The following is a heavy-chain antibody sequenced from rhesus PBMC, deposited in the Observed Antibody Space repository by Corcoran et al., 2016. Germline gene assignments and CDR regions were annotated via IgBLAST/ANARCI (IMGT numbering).Heavy chain of an antibody. CDR2: IKSKADGGTA. CDR1: GFTFSNSW. V-gene: IGHV3-30*01. J-gene: IGHJ4*01. CDR3: TTAGY. Sequence: EVQLVESGGGLVQPGVSLRLSCAASGFTFSNSWMSWVRQAPGKGLQWVARIKSKADGGTADFAAAVKGRFTISRDDSKNTLYLQMNSLKTEDTAVYYCTTAGYWGQGVLVTVSS.